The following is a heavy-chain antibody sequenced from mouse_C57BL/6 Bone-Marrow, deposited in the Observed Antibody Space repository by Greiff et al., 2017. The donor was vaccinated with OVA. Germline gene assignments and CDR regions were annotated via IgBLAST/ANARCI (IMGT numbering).Heavy chain of an antibody. CDR2: INPYNGDT. J-gene: IGHJ2*01. CDR3: ARQNWDQGY. CDR1: GYSFTGYF. V-gene: IGHV1-20*01. Sequence: QLQQSGPELVKPGDSVKISCKASGYSFTGYFMNWVMQSHGKSLEWIGRINPYNGDTFYNQKFKGKATLTVDKSSSTAHMELRSLTSEDSAVYYCARQNWDQGYWGQGTTLTVSS. D-gene: IGHD4-1*01.